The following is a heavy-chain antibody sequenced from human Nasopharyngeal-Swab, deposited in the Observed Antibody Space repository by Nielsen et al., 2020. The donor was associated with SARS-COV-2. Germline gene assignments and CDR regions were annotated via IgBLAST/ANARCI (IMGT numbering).Heavy chain of an antibody. CDR1: GLTFGDYA. D-gene: IGHD2-2*01. CDR2: IRSEAHGGTA. J-gene: IGHJ4*02. Sequence: GGSLRLSCTTSGLTFGDYAMSWVRQAPGKGLEWVGFIRSEAHGGTAEYAVSLDGRFSISKDDTKSIAYLQMNSLKTEDTAVYYCTGYSTIFYWGQGTLVTVSS. V-gene: IGHV3-49*04. CDR3: TGYSTIFY.